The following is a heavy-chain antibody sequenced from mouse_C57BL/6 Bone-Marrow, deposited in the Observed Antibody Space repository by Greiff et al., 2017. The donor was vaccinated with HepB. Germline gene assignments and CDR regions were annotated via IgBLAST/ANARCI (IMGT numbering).Heavy chain of an antibody. V-gene: IGHV10-1*01. Sequence: DVMLVESGGGLVQPKGSLKLSCAASGFSFNTYAMNWVRQAPGKGLEWVARIRSKSNNYATYYADSVKDRFTISRDDSESMLYLQMNNLKTEDTAMYYCVRHGTHITTVVGDYAMDYWGQGTSVTVSS. CDR3: VRHGTHITTVVGDYAMDY. D-gene: IGHD1-1*01. CDR2: IRSKSNNYAT. J-gene: IGHJ4*01. CDR1: GFSFNTYA.